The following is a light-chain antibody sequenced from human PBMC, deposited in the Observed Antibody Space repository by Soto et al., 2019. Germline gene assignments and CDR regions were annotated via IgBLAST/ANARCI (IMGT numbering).Light chain of an antibody. CDR2: AAS. V-gene: IGKV1-39*01. CDR3: QQSYSTPQNT. Sequence: DIQMTQSPSSLSASVGDRVTITCRASQSISWYLNWYQQKPGKAPKLLIHAASSLQSGVPSRFSGSGSGTDFTLPISSLQPEDFATYYCQQSYSTPQNTFGQGTKLEIK. J-gene: IGKJ2*01. CDR1: QSISWY.